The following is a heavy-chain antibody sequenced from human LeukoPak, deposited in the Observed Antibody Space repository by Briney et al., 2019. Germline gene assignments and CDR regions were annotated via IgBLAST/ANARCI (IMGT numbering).Heavy chain of an antibody. CDR2: ILASGSTT. Sequence: GGPLRLSCAASGFTFGTYAMNWVRQAPGKGLEWVSGILASGSTTYYADSVKGRFTISRDNSKNTLYLQMNSLRAEDTAIYCAKDRVPDGRWNFDFWGQGTLVTVSS. D-gene: IGHD1-1*01. CDR1: GFTFGTYA. V-gene: IGHV3-23*01. J-gene: IGHJ4*02. CDR3: AKDRVPDGRWNFDF.